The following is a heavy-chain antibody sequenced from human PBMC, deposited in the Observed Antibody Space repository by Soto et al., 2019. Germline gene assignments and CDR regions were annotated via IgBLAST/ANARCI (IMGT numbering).Heavy chain of an antibody. Sequence: QVQLVQSGAEVKKPGASVKVSCQASGYTFTSYDINWVRQATGQGLEWMGWMNPNSGNTGYAQKFQGRVTMTRNTSISTAYMALSSLRSEDTAVYYCARSFRGPYYYGSGSPMAYWGQGTLVTVSS. J-gene: IGHJ4*02. CDR2: MNPNSGNT. D-gene: IGHD3-10*01. CDR1: GYTFTSYD. V-gene: IGHV1-8*01. CDR3: ARSFRGPYYYGSGSPMAY.